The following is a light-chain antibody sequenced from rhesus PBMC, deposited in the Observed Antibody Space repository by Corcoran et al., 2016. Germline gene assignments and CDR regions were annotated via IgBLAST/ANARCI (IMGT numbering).Light chain of an antibody. V-gene: IGKV1-28*01. CDR2: AAS. CDR1: QGISSY. Sequence: DIQMTQSPCSLSASVGDTVTITCRASQGISSYLNWFQQKPGKAPKLLLYAASNLESGVPSRFSGSGSGTEFTLTSSSLQPEDFAAYYCLQHNSYPLTFGGGTKVEIK. CDR3: LQHNSYPLT. J-gene: IGKJ4*01.